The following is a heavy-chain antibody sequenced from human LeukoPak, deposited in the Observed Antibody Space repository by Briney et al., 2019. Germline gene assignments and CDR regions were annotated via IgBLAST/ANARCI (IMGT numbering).Heavy chain of an antibody. CDR2: IQRVTDGVIK. Sequence: GGSLRLSCAASGFFFSDVWMNWVRQAPGKGLEWVARIQRVTDGVIKHYLAPVKGRFTISRDDARNLVFLQMNNLKTEDTGIYYCTADHPSSSRWSNDFWGLGALVTVSS. J-gene: IGHJ4*02. V-gene: IGHV3-15*07. CDR1: GFFFSDVW. D-gene: IGHD2-2*01. CDR3: TADHPSSSRWSNDF.